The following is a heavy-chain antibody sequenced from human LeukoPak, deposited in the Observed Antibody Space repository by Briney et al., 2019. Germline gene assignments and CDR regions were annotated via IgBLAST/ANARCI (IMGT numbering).Heavy chain of an antibody. D-gene: IGHD6-13*01. J-gene: IGHJ6*02. CDR2: INPNSGRT. CDR3: ARDLYECIAAPGSYGMDV. V-gene: IGHV1-2*02. Sequence: ASVKVSCKASGYTFTGYSMLWVRQAPGQGLEWMGWINPNSGRTNYAQKFQGRVTMTRDTSISTAYMELSRLRSDDTAMYYCARDLYECIAAPGSYGMDVWGQGTTVTVSS. CDR1: GYTFTGYS.